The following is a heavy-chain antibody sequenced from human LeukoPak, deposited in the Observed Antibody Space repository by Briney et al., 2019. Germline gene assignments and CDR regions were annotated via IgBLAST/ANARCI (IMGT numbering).Heavy chain of an antibody. V-gene: IGHV1-18*01. J-gene: IGHJ5*02. CDR2: ISAYNGNT. CDR3: ARDFGAVSRTTGVDP. Sequence: ASVKVSCKASGYTFTSYGISWVRQAPGQGLEWMGWISAYNGNTNYAQKLQGRVTMTTDTSTSTAYMELRSLRSDGTAVYYCARDFGAVSRTTGVDPWGQGTLVTVSS. CDR1: GYTFTSYG. D-gene: IGHD3-3*01.